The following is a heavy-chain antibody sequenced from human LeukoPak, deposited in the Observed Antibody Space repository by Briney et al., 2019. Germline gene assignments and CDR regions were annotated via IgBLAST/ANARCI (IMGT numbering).Heavy chain of an antibody. CDR3: ARDGEDIVVVPAAIPASYYYYYMDV. CDR1: GFPFSSYP. V-gene: IGHV3-21*01. D-gene: IGHD2-2*02. J-gene: IGHJ6*03. CDR2: MSSSSYI. Sequence: GGSLRLSCAASGFPFSSYPTSCLRHAPGKGLEGVSSMSSSSYINYADSVKGRFNISRDNAKNSLYLQMNSLRAEDTAVYYCARDGEDIVVVPAAIPASYYYYYMDVWGKGTTVTVSS.